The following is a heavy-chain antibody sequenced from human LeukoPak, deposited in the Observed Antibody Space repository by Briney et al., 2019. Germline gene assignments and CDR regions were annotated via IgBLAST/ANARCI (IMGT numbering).Heavy chain of an antibody. CDR2: IYYSGST. D-gene: IGHD3-22*01. V-gene: IGHV4-59*12. CDR3: ARDTSGYHY. Sequence: SETLSLTCTVSGGSISSYYWSWIRQPPGKGLEWIGYIYYSGSTNYNPSLKSRVTISVDTSKNQFSLQLNSVTPEDTAVYYCARDTSGYHYWGQGILVTVSS. J-gene: IGHJ4*02. CDR1: GGSISSYY.